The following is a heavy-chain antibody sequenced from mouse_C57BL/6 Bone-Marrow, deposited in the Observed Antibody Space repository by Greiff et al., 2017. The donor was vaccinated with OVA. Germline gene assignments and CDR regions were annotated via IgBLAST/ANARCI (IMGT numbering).Heavy chain of an antibody. J-gene: IGHJ1*03. CDR1: EYEFPSHD. CDR2: INSDGGST. Sequence: DVKLVESGGGLVQPGESLKLSCESNEYEFPSHDMSWVRKTPEKRLELVAAINSDGGSTYYPDTMERRFIISRDNTKKTLYLQMSSLRSEDTAVYYCARQGYDLWYFDVWGTGTTVTVSS. D-gene: IGHD2-3*01. CDR3: ARQGYDLWYFDV. V-gene: IGHV5-2*03.